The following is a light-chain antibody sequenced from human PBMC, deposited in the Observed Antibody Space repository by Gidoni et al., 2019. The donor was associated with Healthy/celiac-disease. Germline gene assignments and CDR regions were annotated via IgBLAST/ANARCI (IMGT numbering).Light chain of an antibody. Sequence: QSVMTQPPSVSRAQGQRVTISCTGSSSNIGAGYGVHWYQQLPGTAPKLLIYGNGNRPSGVPDLFSGSKSGTSASLAITWLQAEDEADYYCQSYDSSLSGHVVFGGGTKVTVL. CDR1: SSNIGAGYG. V-gene: IGLV1-40*01. CDR3: QSYDSSLSGHVV. J-gene: IGLJ2*01. CDR2: GNG.